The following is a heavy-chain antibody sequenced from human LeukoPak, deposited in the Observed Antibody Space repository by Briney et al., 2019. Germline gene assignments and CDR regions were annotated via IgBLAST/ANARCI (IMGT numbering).Heavy chain of an antibody. CDR2: IIPILGIA. CDR1: GYTFTGYY. D-gene: IGHD4-11*01. Sequence: GASVKVSCKASGYTFTGYYIHWVRQAPGQGLEWMGRIIPILGIANYAQKFQGRVTITADKSTSTAYMGLSSLRSEDTAVYYCAREALSTVTPIGWGQGTLVTVSS. CDR3: AREALSTVTPIG. V-gene: IGHV1-69*04. J-gene: IGHJ4*02.